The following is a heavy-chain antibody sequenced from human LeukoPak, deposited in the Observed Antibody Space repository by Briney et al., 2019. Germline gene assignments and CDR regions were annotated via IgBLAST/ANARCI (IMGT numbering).Heavy chain of an antibody. J-gene: IGHJ4*02. CDR1: GGTFSSYA. CDR3: ARETRYYYDSSGYYYAVGLDY. Sequence: ASVKVSCKASGGTFSSYAISWVRQAPGQGLEWMGIINPSGGSTSYAQKFQGRVTMTRDTSTSTVYMELSSLRSEDTAVYYCARETRYYYDSSGYYYAVGLDYWGQGTLVTVSS. D-gene: IGHD3-22*01. CDR2: INPSGGST. V-gene: IGHV1-46*01.